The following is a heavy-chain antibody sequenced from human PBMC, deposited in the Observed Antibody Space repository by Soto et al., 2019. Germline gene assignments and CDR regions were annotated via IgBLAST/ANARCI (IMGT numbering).Heavy chain of an antibody. J-gene: IGHJ3*02. D-gene: IGHD2-21*02. CDR1: GGSIISYY. CDR3: ATDGGLSCGGDCRVDGFDI. Sequence: QVQLQESGPGLGRLSETFSLTCPAPGGSIISYYWTWIRQPPGRGLEWIGYISYSGSTSYNPSLKSRVTISVDTSKNQFSLNLSSVTAADTAVYYCATDGGLSCGGDCRVDGFDIWGQGTMVTVSS. CDR2: ISYSGST. V-gene: IGHV4-59*01.